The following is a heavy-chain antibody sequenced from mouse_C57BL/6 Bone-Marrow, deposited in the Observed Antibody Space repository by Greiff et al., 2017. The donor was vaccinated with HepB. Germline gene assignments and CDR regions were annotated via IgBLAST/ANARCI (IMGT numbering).Heavy chain of an antibody. J-gene: IGHJ4*01. CDR3: ARLRDYAMDY. V-gene: IGHV5-12*01. Sequence: EVHLVESGGGLVQPGGSLKLSCAASGFTFSDYYMYWVRQTPEKRLEWVAYISNGGGSTYYPDTVKGRFTISRDNAKNTLYLQMSRLKSEDTAMYYCARLRDYAMDYWGQGTSVTVSS. CDR2: ISNGGGST. CDR1: GFTFSDYY. D-gene: IGHD3-3*01.